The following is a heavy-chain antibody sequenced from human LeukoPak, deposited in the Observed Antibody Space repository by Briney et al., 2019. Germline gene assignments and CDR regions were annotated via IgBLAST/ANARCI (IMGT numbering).Heavy chain of an antibody. CDR1: GYTFTTYD. J-gene: IGHJ4*02. Sequence: ASVKVSCKASGYTFTTYDINWVRQATGQGPEWTGWMNPNSGNTGYAQKFQGRVTMTRNTSTSTAYMELSSLRSEDTAVYYCARGQYCTSFTCPYYFDYWGQGTLVTVSP. CDR3: ARGQYCTSFTCPYYFDY. D-gene: IGHD2-8*01. CDR2: MNPNSGNT. V-gene: IGHV1-8*01.